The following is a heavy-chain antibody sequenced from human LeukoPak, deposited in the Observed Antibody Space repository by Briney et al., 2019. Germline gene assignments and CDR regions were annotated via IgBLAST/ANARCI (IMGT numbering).Heavy chain of an antibody. CDR2: IYYSGST. CDR1: GGSISSSSYY. D-gene: IGHD3-9*01. CDR3: ARQTTYYDILTGYYDAFDI. V-gene: IGHV4-39*01. Sequence: PSETLSLTCTVSGGSISSSSYYWGWIRQPPGKGLEWIGSIYYSGSTYYNPSLKSRVTISVDTSKNQFSLKLSSVTAADTAVYYCARQTTYYDILTGYYDAFDIWGQGTMVTVSS. J-gene: IGHJ3*02.